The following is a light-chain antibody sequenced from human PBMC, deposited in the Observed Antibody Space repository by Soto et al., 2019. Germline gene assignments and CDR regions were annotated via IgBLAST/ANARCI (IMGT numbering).Light chain of an antibody. J-gene: IGLJ1*01. Sequence: QAVVTQPPSVSGAPGQRVTISCTGSSSNIGAGYDVHWYQQLPGTAPKLLIYGNSNRPSGVPDRFSGSKSGTSASLAITGLQAEDEADYYCQSYDSSPHNYVFGTGTKLTVL. CDR1: SSNIGAGYD. CDR2: GNS. CDR3: QSYDSSPHNYV. V-gene: IGLV1-40*01.